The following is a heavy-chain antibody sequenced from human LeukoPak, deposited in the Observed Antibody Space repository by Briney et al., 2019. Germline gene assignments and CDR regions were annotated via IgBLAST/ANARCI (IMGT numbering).Heavy chain of an antibody. CDR3: ARDRPYSTYYYDSSGPDPFAFDI. V-gene: IGHV4-31*03. Sequence: NPSQTLSLTCTVSGGSISSGGYYWSWIRQHPGKGLEWIGYIYYSGSTYHNPSLKSRVTISVDTSKNQFSLKLSSVTAADTAVYYCARDRPYSTYYYDSSGPDPFAFDIWGQGTMVTVSS. D-gene: IGHD3-22*01. J-gene: IGHJ3*02. CDR2: IYYSGST. CDR1: GGSISSGGYY.